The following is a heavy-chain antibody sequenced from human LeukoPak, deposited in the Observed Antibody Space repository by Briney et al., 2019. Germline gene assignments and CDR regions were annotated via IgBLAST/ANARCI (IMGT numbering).Heavy chain of an antibody. CDR1: GYSFTSYW. CDR2: IYPGDSDT. J-gene: IGHJ4*02. D-gene: IGHD3-10*01. Sequence: GESLKISCKGSGYSFTSYWIGWVRQMPGKGLEWMGIIYPGDSDTRYSPSFQGQVTISADKSISTAYLQWSSLKASDTAMYYCATGGSGSYYPLGRFDYWGQGTLVTVSS. CDR3: ATGGSGSYYPLGRFDY. V-gene: IGHV5-51*01.